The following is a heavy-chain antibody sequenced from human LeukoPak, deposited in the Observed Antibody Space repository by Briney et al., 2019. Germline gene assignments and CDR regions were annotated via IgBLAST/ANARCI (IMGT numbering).Heavy chain of an antibody. CDR1: GGSISRSSYY. V-gene: IGHV4-39*01. CDR2: IDYSGKT. CDR3: VKEEMGTFHFEK. Sequence: SETLSPTCTVSGGSISRSSYYWGWIRQPPGKGLEWIGNIDYSGKTYYNPSLKRRATISVDTSKNQFFLKLSSVTAADTAVYYCVKEEMGTFHFEKWGQGTLVTVFS. D-gene: IGHD3-9*01. J-gene: IGHJ4*02.